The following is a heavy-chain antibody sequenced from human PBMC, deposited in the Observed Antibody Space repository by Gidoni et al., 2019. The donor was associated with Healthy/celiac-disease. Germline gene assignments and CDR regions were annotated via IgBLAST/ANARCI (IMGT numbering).Heavy chain of an antibody. Sequence: QVQLVESGGGVVQPGRSLRLSCAASGFTLSSYGMHWVRPAPGKGLELVAVIWYDGSNNYYADSVKGRFTISRDNSKNTLYLQMNSLRAEDTAVYYCARGQGISWYYYNILFDYWGQGTLVTVSS. CDR2: IWYDGSNN. CDR1: GFTLSSYG. CDR3: ARGQGISWYYYNILFDY. J-gene: IGHJ4*02. D-gene: IGHD6-13*01. V-gene: IGHV3-33*01.